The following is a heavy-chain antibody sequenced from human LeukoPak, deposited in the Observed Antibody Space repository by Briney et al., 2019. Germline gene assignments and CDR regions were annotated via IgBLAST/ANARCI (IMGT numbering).Heavy chain of an antibody. CDR2: IYYSGST. V-gene: IGHV4-39*01. CDR1: GGSINNSVSF. CDR3: ARRHRRSGWQSFYYFDV. D-gene: IGHD6-19*01. Sequence: PSETLSLTCTVSGGSINNSVSFWGWLRQPPGKGLEVIGNIYYSGSTDYNPSLKSRFTISVDTSKNQLSLKLSSLTAAATAVYYCARRHRRSGWQSFYYFDVWGRGTLVTVSS. J-gene: IGHJ2*01.